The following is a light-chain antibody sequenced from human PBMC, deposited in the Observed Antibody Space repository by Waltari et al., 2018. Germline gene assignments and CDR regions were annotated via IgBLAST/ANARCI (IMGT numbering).Light chain of an antibody. CDR1: NSNLGAGYD. Sequence: QSVLTQPPSVSGAPGQRVPVSCTGTNSNLGAGYDVHWYQQFPGTAPNLLIYGSANRPSGVPDRFSGSKSGTSASLAITGLQTEDEADYYCQSYDISLSGFWVFGGGTKLTVL. CDR3: QSYDISLSGFWV. V-gene: IGLV1-40*01. J-gene: IGLJ3*02. CDR2: GSA.